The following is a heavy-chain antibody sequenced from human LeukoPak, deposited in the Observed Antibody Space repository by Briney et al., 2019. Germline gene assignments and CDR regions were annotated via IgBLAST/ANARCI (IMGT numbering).Heavy chain of an antibody. CDR1: GFTFDDYA. J-gene: IGHJ4*02. CDR3: AKTPGYCSGGSCFAYFDY. V-gene: IGHV3-9*01. Sequence: GGSLRLSCAASGFTFDDYAMHWVRQAPGKGLEWVSGISWNSGSIGYADSVKGRFTISRDNAKNSLYLQMNSLRAEDTAVYYCAKTPGYCSGGSCFAYFDYWGQGTLVTVSS. CDR2: ISWNSGSI. D-gene: IGHD2-15*01.